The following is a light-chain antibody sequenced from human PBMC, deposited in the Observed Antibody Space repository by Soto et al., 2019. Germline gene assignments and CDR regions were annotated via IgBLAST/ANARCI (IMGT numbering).Light chain of an antibody. Sequence: QSALTQPRSVSGSPGQSLTISCTGTSSDVGGYNYVSWYQQHPGKVPKLMIYDVTKRPSGVPDRFSGSKSGNTASLTISGLQSEYEADYYCCSHAGSYTYVFGTGTKVTDL. V-gene: IGLV2-11*01. CDR3: CSHAGSYTYV. CDR2: DVT. CDR1: SSDVGGYNY. J-gene: IGLJ1*01.